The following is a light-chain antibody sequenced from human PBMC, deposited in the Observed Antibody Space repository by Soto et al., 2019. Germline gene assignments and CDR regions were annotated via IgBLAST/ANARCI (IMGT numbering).Light chain of an antibody. J-gene: IGKJ1*01. CDR1: QSIGSW. CDR3: QQYGSISPWT. Sequence: DIQMTQSPSTLSASVGDRVTITCRASQSIGSWLAWYQQKPGKAPKLLIYKASSLESGVPSRFSVSGSGTEFTLTISSLQPDDFASYYCQQYGSISPWTFGQGTKVEIK. CDR2: KAS. V-gene: IGKV1-5*03.